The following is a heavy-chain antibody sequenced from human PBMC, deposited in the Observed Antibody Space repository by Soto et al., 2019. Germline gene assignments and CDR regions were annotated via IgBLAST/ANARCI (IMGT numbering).Heavy chain of an antibody. CDR3: ARGGYDYVWGNIPRWFDP. V-gene: IGHV3-11*01. J-gene: IGHJ5*02. Sequence: VQLVESGGGLVKRGGYLRLSCAASGLTFSDYYMSWIRQAPGKGLEGVSYISSSGSTIYYADTVKGRFTISRDNAKNSLYLQMNSLRAEDTAVYYCARGGYDYVWGNIPRWFDPWGQGTLVTVSS. CDR1: GLTFSDYY. D-gene: IGHD3-16*01. CDR2: ISSSGSTI.